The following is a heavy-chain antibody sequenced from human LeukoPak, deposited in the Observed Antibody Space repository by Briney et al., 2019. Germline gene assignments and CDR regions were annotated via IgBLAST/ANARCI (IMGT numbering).Heavy chain of an antibody. CDR2: INGSGDAT. J-gene: IGHJ4*02. D-gene: IGHD2-21*01. CDR1: GFTFSSYA. CDR3: AKSDCGSDGCKLLNY. Sequence: PGGSLRLSCAASGFTFSSYAMSWVRQAPGKGLEWVSSINGSGDATKYADSVMGRFTISRDNSKNTVSLQMNSLRVEDTAVYYCAKSDCGSDGCKLLNYWGQGILVTASS. V-gene: IGHV3-23*01.